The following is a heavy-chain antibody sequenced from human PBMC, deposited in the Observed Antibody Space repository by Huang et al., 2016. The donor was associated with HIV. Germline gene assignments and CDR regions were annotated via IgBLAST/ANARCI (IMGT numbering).Heavy chain of an antibody. J-gene: IGHJ4*02. V-gene: IGHV3-23*01. CDR2: ISASGDTK. D-gene: IGHD1-26*01. Sequence: EVRLLESGGRLVQSGESLRLSCAASGFTFNIYAISWVRQGPGKGLEWVAGISASGDTKNYPDSVKGRFTISGDNSRSMLYLQMSSLGVEATAMYYCAKPYSGSSNQVFDYWGQGTMVTVSS. CDR1: GFTFNIYA. CDR3: AKPYSGSSNQVFDY.